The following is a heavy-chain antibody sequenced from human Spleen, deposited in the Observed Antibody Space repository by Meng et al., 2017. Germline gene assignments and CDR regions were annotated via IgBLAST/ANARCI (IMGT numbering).Heavy chain of an antibody. V-gene: IGHV4-34*01. Sequence: VQLPQGGAVLLKPSEPLSLTCAVYGGSFSGYDWSWSRQPPGKGLEWIGEINHSGSTNYNPSLKSRVTISVDTSKNQFSLKLSSVTAADTAVYYCARAGGSSWGQGTLVTVPQ. CDR3: ARAGGSS. J-gene: IGHJ4*02. CDR1: GGSFSGYD. CDR2: INHSGST. D-gene: IGHD6-13*01.